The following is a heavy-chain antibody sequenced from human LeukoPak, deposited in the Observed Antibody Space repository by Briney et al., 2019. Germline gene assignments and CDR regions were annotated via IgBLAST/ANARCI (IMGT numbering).Heavy chain of an antibody. CDR1: VGTFSSYA. CDR2: IIPIFGTA. CDR3: ARDRVMVRGATNWFDP. J-gene: IGHJ5*02. D-gene: IGHD3-10*01. V-gene: IGHV1-69*13. Sequence: ASVTVSCKASVGTFSSYAISWVRQAPGQGLEWMGGIIPIFGTANYAQKFQGRVTITADESTSKAYLELSSLRSEDTAVYYCARDRVMVRGATNWFDPWGQGTLVTVSS.